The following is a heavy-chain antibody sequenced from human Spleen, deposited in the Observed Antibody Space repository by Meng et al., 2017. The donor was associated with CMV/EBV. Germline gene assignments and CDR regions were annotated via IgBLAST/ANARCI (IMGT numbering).Heavy chain of an antibody. V-gene: IGHV1-18*01. J-gene: IGHJ4*02. CDR1: GYTFSNYG. D-gene: IGHD6-6*01. Sequence: ASVKVSCKAAGYTFSNYGITWVRQAPGQGLEWMGWIISYNGKTHYAQKFEARVTMTTDTSTNMAYMELRSLRSDDTAVYYCARGFGLSIAARYYFDYWGQGTLVTVSS. CDR2: IISYNGKT. CDR3: ARGFGLSIAARYYFDY.